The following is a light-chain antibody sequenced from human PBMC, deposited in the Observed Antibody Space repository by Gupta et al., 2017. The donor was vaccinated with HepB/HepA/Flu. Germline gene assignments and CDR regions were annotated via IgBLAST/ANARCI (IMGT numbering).Light chain of an antibody. CDR1: QSVLYSSDNNNY. Sequence: DIVMTQSPASLAVSLGERATINCKSSQSVLYSSDNNNYLSWYQQKPGQPPKLLIYWASAREYGVPDRVSASGSGTDFTLTISSLQAEDVAVYYCQQYHTIPWTFGQGTKVEIK. CDR3: QQYHTIPWT. CDR2: WAS. V-gene: IGKV4-1*01. J-gene: IGKJ1*01.